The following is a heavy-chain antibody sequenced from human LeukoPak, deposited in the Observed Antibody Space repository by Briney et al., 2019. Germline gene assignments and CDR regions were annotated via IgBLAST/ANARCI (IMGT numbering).Heavy chain of an antibody. V-gene: IGHV1-2*02. CDR2: IDPNSGDA. D-gene: IGHD3-22*01. J-gene: IGHJ4*02. Sequence: GASVKVSCKASGYTFTGYYIHWVRQAPGQGLEWMGWIDPNSGDAKYVQKFQGRVTMTRDTSISTAYMDLSSLRSDAPAMYYCARAMNSWFLLDLDYWGQGTLVTVSS. CDR1: GYTFTGYY. CDR3: ARAMNSWFLLDLDY.